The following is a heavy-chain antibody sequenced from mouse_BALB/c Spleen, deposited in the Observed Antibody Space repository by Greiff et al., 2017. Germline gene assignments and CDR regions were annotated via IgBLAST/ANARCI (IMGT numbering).Heavy chain of an antibody. CDR1: GFSLTSYG. D-gene: IGHD1-1*01. Sequence: VKLVESGPGLVQPSQSLSFTCTVSGFSLTSYGVHWVRQSPGKGLEWLGVIWSGGSTDYNAAFISRLSISKDNSKSQVFFKMNSLQANDTAIYYCARIYDYYAMDYWGQGTSVTVSS. CDR3: ARIYDYYAMDY. V-gene: IGHV2-2*02. CDR2: IWSGGST. J-gene: IGHJ4*01.